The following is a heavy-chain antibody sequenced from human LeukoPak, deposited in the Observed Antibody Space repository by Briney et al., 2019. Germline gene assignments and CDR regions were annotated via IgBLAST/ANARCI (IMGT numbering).Heavy chain of an antibody. CDR2: IYHSGST. J-gene: IGHJ5*02. V-gene: IGHV4-38-2*02. D-gene: IGHD3-22*01. CDR1: GYSISSGYY. Sequence: SETLSLTCTVSGYSISSGYYWAWIRQPPGKGLEWIGSIYHSGSTYYNPSLKSRVTISIDTSKSQFSLNLSSVTAADTAVYYCARAFSTYYYDSSGHYARFDPWGQGTLVTVSS. CDR3: ARAFSTYYYDSSGHYARFDP.